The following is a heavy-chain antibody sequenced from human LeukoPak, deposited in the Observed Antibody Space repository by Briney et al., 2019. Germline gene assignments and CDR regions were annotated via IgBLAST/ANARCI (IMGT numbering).Heavy chain of an antibody. Sequence: WASVKVSCKASGGTFSSYAISWVRQAPGQGLEWMGRIIPILGIANHAQKFQGRVTITADKSTSTAYMELSSLRSEDTAVYYCARQRVSLDAFDIWGQGTMVTISS. CDR2: IIPILGIA. D-gene: IGHD3-3*02. CDR3: ARQRVSLDAFDI. CDR1: GGTFSSYA. J-gene: IGHJ3*02. V-gene: IGHV1-69*04.